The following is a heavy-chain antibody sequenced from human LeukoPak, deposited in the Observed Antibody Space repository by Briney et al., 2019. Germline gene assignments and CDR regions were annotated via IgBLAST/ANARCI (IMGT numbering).Heavy chain of an antibody. CDR3: ARVQRGIAVALDY. V-gene: IGHV3-48*04. Sequence: GGSLRLSCTASGFTFSSYSMNWVRQAPGKGLEWISVIYSGGSTYYADSVKGRFTISRDNVKNLLYLQMNSLRAEDTAVYYCARVQRGIAVALDYWGQGTLATVSS. D-gene: IGHD6-19*01. CDR2: IYSGGST. J-gene: IGHJ4*02. CDR1: GFTFSSYS.